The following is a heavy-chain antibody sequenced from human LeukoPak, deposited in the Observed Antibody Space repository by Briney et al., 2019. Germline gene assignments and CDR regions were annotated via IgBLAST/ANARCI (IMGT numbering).Heavy chain of an antibody. CDR1: GYTFTDDY. V-gene: IGHV1-2*02. CDR3: ARASYYYDSSGYPGYYFDY. D-gene: IGHD3-22*01. Sequence: EASVKVSCKASGYTFTDDYMHWVRQAPGQGLEWVGWINPNSGGTNYAQKFQGRVTMTRDTSISTAYMELSRLRSDDTAVYYCARASYYYDSSGYPGYYFDYWGQGTLVTVSS. J-gene: IGHJ4*02. CDR2: INPNSGGT.